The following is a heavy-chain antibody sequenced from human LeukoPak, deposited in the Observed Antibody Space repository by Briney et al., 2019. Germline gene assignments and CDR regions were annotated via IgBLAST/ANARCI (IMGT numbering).Heavy chain of an antibody. CDR2: IYVDGRTT. Sequence: GGSLRLSCAASGFTFSSYAMSWVRQPPGKGLVWVSRIYVDGRTTNYADSVKGRFTISRDNAKNTVYLEMNSLSVEDTATYYCIRDFRSADLWGQGTLVTVTS. CDR3: IRDFRSADL. J-gene: IGHJ5*02. CDR1: GFTFSSYA. V-gene: IGHV3-74*01.